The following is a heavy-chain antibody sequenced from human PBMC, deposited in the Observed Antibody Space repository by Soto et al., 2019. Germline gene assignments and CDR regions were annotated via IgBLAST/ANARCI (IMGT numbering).Heavy chain of an antibody. D-gene: IGHD3-10*01. Sequence: QVQLMQSGVEVTKPGASVTLSCKTSGYAFMSYGLSWVRLPPGQGLEWMGWTVPGSGNRGYAQKFQDRFNIKIDTSTTTGYMELRGVTSDDSALYFCTSVAGYGSGTRHFDKWGQGTLVTVSS. J-gene: IGHJ4*02. CDR3: TSVAGYGSGTRHFDK. CDR2: TVPGSGNR. V-gene: IGHV1-18*01. CDR1: GYAFMSYG.